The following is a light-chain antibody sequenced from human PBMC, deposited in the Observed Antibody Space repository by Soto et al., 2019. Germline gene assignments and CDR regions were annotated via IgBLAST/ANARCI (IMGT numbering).Light chain of an antibody. J-gene: IGLJ3*02. Sequence: QSALTQPASVSGSTRQSITISCTRTSSDVGGYNFVSWYQQHPGKAPRLIIYEVSSRPSGVSYRFSGSKSGNTASLTISGLQAEDEADYYCSSYTLRNTLVLFGGGTKVTVL. V-gene: IGLV2-14*01. CDR3: SSYTLRNTLVL. CDR2: EVS. CDR1: SSDVGGYNF.